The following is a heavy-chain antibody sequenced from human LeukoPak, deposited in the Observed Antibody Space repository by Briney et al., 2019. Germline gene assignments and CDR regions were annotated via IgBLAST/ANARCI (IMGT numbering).Heavy chain of an antibody. Sequence: GGSLRLSCAASGFTFSSYGMSWVRQAPGKGLEWVSAISGSGGSTYYADSVKGRFTISRDNSKNTLYLQMNSLRAEDTAVYYCAKLPTVVTDFDYWGQGTLVTVSS. J-gene: IGHJ4*02. D-gene: IGHD4-23*01. CDR2: ISGSGGST. V-gene: IGHV3-23*01. CDR1: GFTFSSYG. CDR3: AKLPTVVTDFDY.